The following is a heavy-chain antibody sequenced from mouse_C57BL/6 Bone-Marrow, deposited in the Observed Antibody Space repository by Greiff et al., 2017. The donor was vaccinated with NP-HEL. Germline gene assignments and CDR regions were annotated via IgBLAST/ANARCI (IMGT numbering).Heavy chain of an antibody. CDR2: IYPRSGNT. Sequence: VMLVESGAELARPGASVKLSCKASGYTFTSYGISWVKQRTGQGLEWIGEIYPRSGNTYYNEKFKGKATLTADKSSSTAYMELRSLTSEDSAVYFCARPNYYGSSYVRCPYFDYWGQGTTLTVSS. J-gene: IGHJ2*01. V-gene: IGHV1-81*01. D-gene: IGHD1-1*01. CDR3: ARPNYYGSSYVRCPYFDY. CDR1: GYTFTSYG.